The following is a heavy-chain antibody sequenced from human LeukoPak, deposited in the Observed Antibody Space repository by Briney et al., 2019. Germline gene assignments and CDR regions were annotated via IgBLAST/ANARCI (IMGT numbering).Heavy chain of an antibody. D-gene: IGHD7-27*01. Sequence: SETRSLTCTVSGGSISSNYWSWIRQPPGKGLEWIGYIYYSGSTNYNPSLKSRVTISVDTSKNQLSLKLSSVTAADTAVYYCARSNWDTYYFDYWGQGTLVTVSS. V-gene: IGHV4-59*08. CDR2: IYYSGST. J-gene: IGHJ4*02. CDR3: ARSNWDTYYFDY. CDR1: GGSISSNY.